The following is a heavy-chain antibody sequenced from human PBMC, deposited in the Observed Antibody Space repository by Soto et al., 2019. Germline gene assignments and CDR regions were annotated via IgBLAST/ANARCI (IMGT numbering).Heavy chain of an antibody. Sequence: EMQLVQSGAEVKKPGESLKISCKGSGYSFTSYWIGWVRQMPGKGLEWMGIIYPGDSDTRYSPSFQGQVTISADKSITTAYLQWSSLKASDTAMYYCARHERLDISYGSGSHIDYWGQGTLVTVSS. J-gene: IGHJ4*02. V-gene: IGHV5-51*01. CDR2: IYPGDSDT. CDR3: ARHERLDISYGSGSHIDY. CDR1: GYSFTSYW. D-gene: IGHD3-10*01.